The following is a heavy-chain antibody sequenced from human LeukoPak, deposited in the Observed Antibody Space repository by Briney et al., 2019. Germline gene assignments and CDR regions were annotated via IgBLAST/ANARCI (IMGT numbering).Heavy chain of an antibody. CDR3: AKVAVAGRGGFDY. J-gene: IGHJ4*02. V-gene: IGHV4-39*07. CDR1: GGSISSSSYY. CDR2: IYYSGST. Sequence: PSETLSLTCTVSGGSISSSSYYWGWIRQPPGKGLEWIGSIYYSGSTNYNPSLKSRVTISVDTSKNQFSLKLSSVTAADTAVYYCAKVAVAGRGGFDYWGQGTLVTVSS. D-gene: IGHD6-19*01.